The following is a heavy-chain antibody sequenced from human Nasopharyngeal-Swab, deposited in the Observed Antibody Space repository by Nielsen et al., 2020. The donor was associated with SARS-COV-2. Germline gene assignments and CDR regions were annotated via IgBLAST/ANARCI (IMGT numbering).Heavy chain of an antibody. CDR1: GGSISSYY. J-gene: IGHJ3*02. D-gene: IGHD3-10*01. CDR2: IYYSGST. V-gene: IGHV4-59*01. Sequence: SETLSLTCTVSGGSISSYYWSWIRQPPGKGLEWIGYIYYSGSTNYNPSLKSRVTISVDTSKNQFSLKLSSVTAADTAVYYCARGKRLLWFGESDLFDIWGQGTMVNVSS. CDR3: ARGKRLLWFGESDLFDI.